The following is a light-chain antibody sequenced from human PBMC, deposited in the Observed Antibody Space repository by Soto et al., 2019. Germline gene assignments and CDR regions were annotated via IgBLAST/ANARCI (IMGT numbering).Light chain of an antibody. CDR1: QSVSSNF. J-gene: IGKJ1*01. CDR2: DAS. CDR3: QFYGDPPKT. V-gene: IGKV3-20*01. Sequence: EIMLTQSPGTLSLSPGERGTLSCRAIQSVSSNFLAWYQQKPGQAPRLLIFDASTRATGIPDRFTGRGSGTDFTLTISRMEPEDFAAYYCQFYGDPPKTFGQGTKVDIK.